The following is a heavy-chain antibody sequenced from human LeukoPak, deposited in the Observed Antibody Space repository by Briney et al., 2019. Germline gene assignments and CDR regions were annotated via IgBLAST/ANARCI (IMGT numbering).Heavy chain of an antibody. CDR3: ARDLDLGYCSGGSCYSSDY. CDR2: INPNSGGT. V-gene: IGHV1-2*02. J-gene: IGHJ4*02. CDR1: GYTFTGYY. D-gene: IGHD2-15*01. Sequence: ASVKVSCKASGYTFTGYYMHWVRQAPGQGLEWMGWINPNSGGTSYAQKFQGRVTMTRDTSISTAYMELSRLRSDDTAVYYCARDLDLGYCSGGSCYSSDYWGQGTLVTVSS.